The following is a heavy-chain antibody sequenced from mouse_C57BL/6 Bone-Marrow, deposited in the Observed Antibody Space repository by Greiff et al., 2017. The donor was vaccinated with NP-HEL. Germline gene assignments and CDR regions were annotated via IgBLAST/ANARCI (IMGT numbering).Heavy chain of an antibody. CDR1: GYAFSSYW. D-gene: IGHD2-5*01. CDR3: ARGAYYSNYGIYYYAMDY. Sequence: QVQLQQSGAELVKPGASVKISCKASGYAFSSYWMNWVKQRPGKGLEWIGQIYPGDGDTNYNGKFKGKATLTADKSSSTAYMQLSSLTSEDSAVYFCARGAYYSNYGIYYYAMDYWGQGTSVTVSS. CDR2: IYPGDGDT. J-gene: IGHJ4*01. V-gene: IGHV1-80*01.